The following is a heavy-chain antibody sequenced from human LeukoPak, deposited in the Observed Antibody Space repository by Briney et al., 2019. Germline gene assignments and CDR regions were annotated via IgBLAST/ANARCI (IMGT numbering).Heavy chain of an antibody. D-gene: IGHD1-1*01. CDR1: GYIFTGYY. CDR3: ARNPGAQIYAGTLANDY. Sequence: ASVKVSCKASGYIFTGYYMHWMRQAPGQRFEWMGWINPNNGDTNYAQKFQGRVTMTRDTSISTAYLELSRLRSDDTAVYYCARNPGAQIYAGTLANDYWGQGTLVTVS. J-gene: IGHJ4*02. V-gene: IGHV1-2*02. CDR2: INPNNGDT.